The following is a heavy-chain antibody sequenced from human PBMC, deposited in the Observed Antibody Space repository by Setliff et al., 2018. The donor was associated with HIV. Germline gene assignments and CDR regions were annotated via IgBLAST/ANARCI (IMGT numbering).Heavy chain of an antibody. CDR2: IYYSGST. Sequence: SETLSLTCTVSGVSISSSSYYWGWIRQPPGKGLEWIGSIYYSGSTYYNPSLKSRVTISVDTSKNQFSLKLSSVTAADTAVYYCARVSGPEGNYVAYNHYYMDVWGKGTTVTSP. CDR3: ARVSGPEGNYVAYNHYYMDV. V-gene: IGHV4-39*01. CDR1: GVSISSSSYY. J-gene: IGHJ6*03. D-gene: IGHD4-4*01.